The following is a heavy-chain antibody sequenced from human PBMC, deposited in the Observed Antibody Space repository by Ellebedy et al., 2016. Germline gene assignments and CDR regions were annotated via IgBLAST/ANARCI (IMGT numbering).Heavy chain of an antibody. Sequence: SETLSLXXAVSGGSISSSNWWSWVRQPPGKGLEWIGEIYHSGSTNYNPSLKSRVTISVDKSKNQFSLKLSSVTAADTAVYYCASLYASSGWYQGGSGFDYWGQGTLVTVSS. J-gene: IGHJ4*02. D-gene: IGHD6-19*01. V-gene: IGHV4-4*02. CDR3: ASLYASSGWYQGGSGFDY. CDR2: IYHSGST. CDR1: GGSISSSNW.